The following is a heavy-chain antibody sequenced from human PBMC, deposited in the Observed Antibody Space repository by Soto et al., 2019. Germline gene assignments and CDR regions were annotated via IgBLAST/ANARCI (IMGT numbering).Heavy chain of an antibody. CDR3: ASSGYSIFDY. CDR2: IYHSGST. Sequence: SETLPLTCAVSGGSISSGGYSWSWIRQPPGKGLEWIGYIYHSGSTYYNPSLKSRVTISVDRSKNQFSLKLSSVTAADTAVYYCASSGYSIFDYWGQGTLVTVSS. J-gene: IGHJ4*02. D-gene: IGHD6-13*01. V-gene: IGHV4-30-2*01. CDR1: GGSISSGGYS.